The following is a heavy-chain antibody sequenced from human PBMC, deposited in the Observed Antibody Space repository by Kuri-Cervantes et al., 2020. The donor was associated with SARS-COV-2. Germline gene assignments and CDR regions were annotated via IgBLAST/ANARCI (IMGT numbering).Heavy chain of an antibody. D-gene: IGHD1-7*01. Sequence: GESLKISCAASGFTFSSYAMHWVRQAPGKGLEWVSSISSSSSYIYYADSVKGRFTITRDNAKNSLYLQMNSLRAEDTAVYYCASGEIAASGTIYYFDYWGQGTPVTVSS. CDR2: ISSSSSYI. CDR1: GFTFSSYA. V-gene: IGHV3-21*01. CDR3: ASGEIAASGTIYYFDY. J-gene: IGHJ4*02.